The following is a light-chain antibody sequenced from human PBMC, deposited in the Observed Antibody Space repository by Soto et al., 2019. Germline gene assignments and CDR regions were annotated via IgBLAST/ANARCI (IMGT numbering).Light chain of an antibody. Sequence: EIVLTQSPATLSSSPGERATLSCRASQSVGKYLAWYQQRPGQAPRLLMFDVSYRATGTPARFSGSGSGTDFTLTISSLEPEDFAVYYCQQRTNWQLTFGGGTRVEIK. J-gene: IGKJ4*01. CDR1: QSVGKY. CDR3: QQRTNWQLT. CDR2: DVS. V-gene: IGKV3-11*01.